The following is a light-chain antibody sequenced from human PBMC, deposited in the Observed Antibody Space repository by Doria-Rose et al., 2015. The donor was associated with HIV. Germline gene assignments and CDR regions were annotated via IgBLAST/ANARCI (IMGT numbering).Light chain of an antibody. CDR2: DGS. Sequence: VLTQPPGTLSLSPGERATLSCRASQSFSSTYLAWYQQRPGQAPSLLIYDGSTRATGIPDRFSASGSGTDFTLTINRLEPEEFALYYCHQYGTSWTFGQGTKVEI. J-gene: IGKJ1*01. CDR1: QSFSSTY. CDR3: HQYGTSWT. V-gene: IGKV3-20*01.